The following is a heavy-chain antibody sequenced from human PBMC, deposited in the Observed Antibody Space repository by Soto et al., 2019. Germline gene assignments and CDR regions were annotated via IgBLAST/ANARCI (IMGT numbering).Heavy chain of an antibody. D-gene: IGHD5-18*01. CDR1: GFTFTSYG. CDR3: ARGYSYGYTPFDS. Sequence: GGSLRLSCAASGFTFTSYGMHWVRQAPGKGLEWVAVMSYDGGNTYYADSVKGRFTISRDNSKNTVFLQMNSLRAEDTAVYFCARGYSYGYTPFDSWGQGTLVTVSS. V-gene: IGHV3-30*03. J-gene: IGHJ4*02. CDR2: MSYDGGNT.